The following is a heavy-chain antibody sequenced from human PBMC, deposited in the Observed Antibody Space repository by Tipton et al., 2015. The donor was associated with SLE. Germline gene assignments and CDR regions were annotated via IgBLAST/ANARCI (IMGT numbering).Heavy chain of an antibody. D-gene: IGHD6-19*01. CDR3: ARAYSSGWHRYYYYYMDV. J-gene: IGHJ6*03. Sequence: GSLRLSCAASGFTVSSNYMSWVRQPPGKGLEWIGEIYHSGSTNYNPSLKSRVTISVDKSKNQFSLKLSSVTAADTAVYYCARAYSSGWHRYYYYYMDVWGKGTTVTVSS. V-gene: IGHV4-4*02. CDR2: IYHSGST. CDR1: GFTVSSNY.